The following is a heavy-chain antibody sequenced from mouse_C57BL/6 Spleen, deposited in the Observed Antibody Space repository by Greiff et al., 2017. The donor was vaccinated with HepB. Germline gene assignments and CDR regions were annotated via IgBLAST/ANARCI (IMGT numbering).Heavy chain of an antibody. V-gene: IGHV5-16*01. D-gene: IGHD4-1*01. Sequence: EVQRVESEGGLVQPGRSMKLSCTASGFTFSDYYMAWVRQVPEKGLEWVANINYDGSSTYYLDSLKSRFIISRDNAKNILYLQMSSLKSEDTATYYCARGPTNWEPDWYFDVWGTGTTVTVSS. CDR3: ARGPTNWEPDWYFDV. CDR1: GFTFSDYY. CDR2: INYDGSST. J-gene: IGHJ1*03.